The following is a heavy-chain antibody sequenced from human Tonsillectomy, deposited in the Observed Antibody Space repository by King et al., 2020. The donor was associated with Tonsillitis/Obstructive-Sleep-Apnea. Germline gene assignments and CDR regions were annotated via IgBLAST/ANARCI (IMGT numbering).Heavy chain of an antibody. CDR3: ARGTTIFDY. J-gene: IGHJ4*02. D-gene: IGHD4-11*01. CDR1: GFTFSSYD. CDR2: IGIVSSTI. V-gene: IGHV3-48*02. Sequence: QLVQSGGGLVQPGGSLRLACAASGFTFSSYDMNWCRQTRWKGLEWISYIGIVSSTIYTADSVKGRFTISRENAKNSLYLQMNRLRDEDTAVYYCARGTTIFDYWGQGTLVTVSS.